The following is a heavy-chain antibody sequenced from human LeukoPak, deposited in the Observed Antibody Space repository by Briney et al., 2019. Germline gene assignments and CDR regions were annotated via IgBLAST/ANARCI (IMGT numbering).Heavy chain of an antibody. D-gene: IGHD3-22*01. V-gene: IGHV3-21*01. CDR3: ARVPSGRPYDSSGPDY. Sequence: PGGSLRLSRAASGFTFSSYSMNWVRQAPGKGLEWVSSISSSSSYIYYADSVKGRFTISRDNAKNSLYLQMNSLRAEDTAVYYCARVPSGRPYDSSGPDYWGQGTLVTVSS. CDR1: GFTFSSYS. CDR2: ISSSSSYI. J-gene: IGHJ4*02.